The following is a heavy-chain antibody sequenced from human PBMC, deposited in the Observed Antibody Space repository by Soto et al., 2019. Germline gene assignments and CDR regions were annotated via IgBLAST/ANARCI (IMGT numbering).Heavy chain of an antibody. J-gene: IGHJ6*03. CDR3: ARTSDVLRFLERPTKPYYYYMDV. CDR2: IYYSGST. Sequence: PSETLSLTCTFICSSIISSYWSWIWQPPWKGLKWIGYIYYSGSTNYNPSLKSRVTISVDTSKNQFSLELCSVTAADTAVYYCARTSDVLRFLERPTKPYYYYMDVWGKGTTVT. D-gene: IGHD3-3*01. V-gene: IGHV4-59*01. CDR1: CSSIISSY.